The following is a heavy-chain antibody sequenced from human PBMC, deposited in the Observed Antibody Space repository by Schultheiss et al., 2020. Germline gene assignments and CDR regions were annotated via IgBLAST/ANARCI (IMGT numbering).Heavy chain of an antibody. CDR2: IYYSGST. D-gene: IGHD3-3*01. Sequence: SETLSLTCTVSGGSFSGYYWSWIRQPPGKGLEWIGYIYYSGSTYYNPSLKSRVTISVDTSKNQFSLKVNSVAAADTAVYYCARDHGRYYDFWRPGVWFDPWGKGTLVTVSS. J-gene: IGHJ5*02. CDR1: GGSFSGYY. V-gene: IGHV4-59*12. CDR3: ARDHGRYYDFWRPGVWFDP.